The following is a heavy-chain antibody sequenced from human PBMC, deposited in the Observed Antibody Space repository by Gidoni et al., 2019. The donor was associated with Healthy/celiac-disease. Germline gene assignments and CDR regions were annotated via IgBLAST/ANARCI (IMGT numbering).Heavy chain of an antibody. Sequence: QITLKESGPTLVKPTQTLTLTCTFSGFSLSTSGVGVGWIRQPPGKALEWLALIYWDDDKRYSPSLKSRLTITKDTSKNQVVLTMTNMDPVDTATYYCAHASRGIAAAGTFDYWGQGTLVTVSS. CDR1: GFSLSTSGVG. V-gene: IGHV2-5*02. CDR3: AHASRGIAAAGTFDY. J-gene: IGHJ4*02. CDR2: IYWDDDK. D-gene: IGHD6-13*01.